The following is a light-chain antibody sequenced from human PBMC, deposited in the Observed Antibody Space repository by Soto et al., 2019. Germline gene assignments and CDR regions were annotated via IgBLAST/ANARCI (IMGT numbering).Light chain of an antibody. V-gene: IGKV3-20*01. Sequence: EFELTQSPGTLSLSPWERATLACLASQTVRNNYLAWYPQTPGQAPRLLIYYASSRATGIPDRFSGGGSGTDFTLTISRLEPEDFAVYYCQQYGSSGTFGQGTKVDIK. CDR3: QQYGSSGT. CDR1: QTVRNNY. CDR2: YAS. J-gene: IGKJ1*01.